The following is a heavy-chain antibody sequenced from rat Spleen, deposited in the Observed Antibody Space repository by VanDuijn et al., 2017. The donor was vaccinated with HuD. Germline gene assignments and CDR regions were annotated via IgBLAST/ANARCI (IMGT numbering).Heavy chain of an antibody. CDR3: TRDSGAFDY. Sequence: EVQLVESDGGLVQPGRSLKLSCAVSGFTFSDNYMAWVRQAPTKGLEWVATISHDGSSTYYRDPEKGRFTISRDNAKSTLYLQMDSLRSEDTATYYCTRDSGAFDYWGQGVMVTVSS. J-gene: IGHJ2*01. CDR1: GFTFSDNY. D-gene: IGHD4-3*01. V-gene: IGHV5-29*01. CDR2: ISHDGSST.